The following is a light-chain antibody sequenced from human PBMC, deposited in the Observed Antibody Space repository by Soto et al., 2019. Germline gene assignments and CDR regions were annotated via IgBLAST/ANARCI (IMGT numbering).Light chain of an antibody. Sequence: SVITLSPNSIPSHLDEPATIEYKPRQNVLSSHNNKSYLAWYQQKPGQAPKLLIYAASTRESGVPYRFSGSGSGTDFTLTISSLQAEDVALYYCQQYYSTPSTFGQGTKLDIK. J-gene: IGKJ1*01. CDR3: QQYYSTPST. CDR1: QNVLSSHNNKSY. V-gene: IGKV4-1*01. CDR2: AAS.